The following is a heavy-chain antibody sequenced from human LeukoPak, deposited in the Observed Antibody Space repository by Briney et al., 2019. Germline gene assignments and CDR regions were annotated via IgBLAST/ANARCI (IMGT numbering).Heavy chain of an antibody. Sequence: SETLSLTCAVYGGSFSGYYWSWIRQPPGKGLEWIGEINDSGRTNYNPSLKTRVTISVATSKNPFSPKLSSVTAADTAVYYRARAGPRYGSGSYYSAYYYGMDVWGQGTTVTVSS. CDR2: INDSGRT. D-gene: IGHD3-10*01. J-gene: IGHJ6*02. CDR3: ARAGPRYGSGSYYSAYYYGMDV. V-gene: IGHV4-34*01. CDR1: GGSFSGYY.